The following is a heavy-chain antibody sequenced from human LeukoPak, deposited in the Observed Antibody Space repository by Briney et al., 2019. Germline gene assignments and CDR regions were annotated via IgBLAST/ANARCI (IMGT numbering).Heavy chain of an antibody. J-gene: IGHJ6*01. CDR2: IYPGDSDI. D-gene: IGHD2-15*01. V-gene: IGHV5-51*01. CDR3: ARRSIYTRYGMDV. CDR1: GYRLTRYW. Sequence: GGSLQISCKGSGYRLTRYWIGWARQLTGKGVEWLGFIYPGDSDIRCGPSVQGQDTISADKSVNTPYLQWISLQAPGTAMLYGARRSIYTRYGMDVWG.